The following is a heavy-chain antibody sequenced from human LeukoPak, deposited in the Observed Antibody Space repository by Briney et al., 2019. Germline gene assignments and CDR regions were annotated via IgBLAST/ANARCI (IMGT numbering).Heavy chain of an antibody. CDR3: ARVWSGYPSFDY. CDR1: GCTFTSYG. J-gene: IGHJ4*02. Sequence: ASVKVSCKASGCTFTSYGISWVRQAPGQGLEWMGWISAYNGNTNYAQKFQGRVTMTRDTSTSTVYMELSSLRSEDTAVYFCARVWSGYPSFDYWGQGTLVTVSS. D-gene: IGHD3-3*01. V-gene: IGHV1-18*01. CDR2: ISAYNGNT.